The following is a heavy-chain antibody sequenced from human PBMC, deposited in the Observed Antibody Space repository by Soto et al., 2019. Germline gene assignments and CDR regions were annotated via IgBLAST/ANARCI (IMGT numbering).Heavy chain of an antibody. Sequence: GGSLXLSCAASGFTFSSYGMHWVRQAPGKGLEWVAVIWYDGSNKYYADSVKGRFTISRDNSKNTLYLQMNSLRAEDTAVYYCARDRSIAVPTACWFDPWGQGTLVTVSS. CDR1: GFTFSSYG. J-gene: IGHJ5*02. D-gene: IGHD6-6*01. CDR3: ARDRSIAVPTACWFDP. CDR2: IWYDGSNK. V-gene: IGHV3-33*01.